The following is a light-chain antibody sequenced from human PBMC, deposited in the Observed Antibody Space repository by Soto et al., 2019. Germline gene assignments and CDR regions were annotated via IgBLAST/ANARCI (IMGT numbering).Light chain of an antibody. J-gene: IGKJ1*01. Sequence: DIQMTQSPSTLSASVGDRVTITCRASQSISSWLAWYQQKPGKAPNLLIYKASFLRSGVPSRFSGSGSGTEFTLTISSLQPDDFATYYCQQSSIYSRTFGQGTKVELK. CDR3: QQSSIYSRT. CDR1: QSISSW. CDR2: KAS. V-gene: IGKV1-5*03.